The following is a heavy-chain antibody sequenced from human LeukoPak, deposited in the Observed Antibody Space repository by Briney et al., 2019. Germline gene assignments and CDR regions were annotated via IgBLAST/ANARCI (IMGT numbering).Heavy chain of an antibody. Sequence: LGESLKISCKGSGYSFTTYLIAWVRQMPGKGLEWMGIIHPGDSGARYSPSFQGQVTVSVDRSINTAYLQWSSLKASDTAIYYCARHLDNGDNSALDYWGQGTPVTVSS. CDR1: GYSFTTYL. CDR3: ARHLDNGDNSALDY. V-gene: IGHV5-51*01. J-gene: IGHJ4*02. CDR2: IHPGDSGA. D-gene: IGHD4-23*01.